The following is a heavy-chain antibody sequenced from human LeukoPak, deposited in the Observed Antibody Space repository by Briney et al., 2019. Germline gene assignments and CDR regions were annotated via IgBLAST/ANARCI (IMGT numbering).Heavy chain of an antibody. D-gene: IGHD3-22*01. CDR1: GFTFSSYW. CDR2: IKQDGSEK. V-gene: IGHV3-7*01. J-gene: IGHJ4*02. CDR3: ARLKSYYDSGGYIVGIDY. Sequence: PGGSLRLSCAASGFTFSSYWMSWVRQAPGKGLEWVANIKQDGSEKYYVDSVKGRFTISRDNAKNSLYLQMNSLRAEDTAVYYCARLKSYYDSGGYIVGIDYWGQGTLVTVSS.